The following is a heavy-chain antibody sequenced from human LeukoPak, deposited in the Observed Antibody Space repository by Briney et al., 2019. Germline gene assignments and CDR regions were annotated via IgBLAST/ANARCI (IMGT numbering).Heavy chain of an antibody. CDR3: ARDAGYCTGGSCWYFDH. V-gene: IGHV1-2*02. Sequence: GASVKVSCKASGYTFTDYYMHWVRQAPGQGLEWMGWINLNSGGTNFAQRFQGRVTRTRDTSISTAYMDLSRLISDDTAVYYCARDAGYCTGGSCWYFDHWGQGTLVTVSS. CDR2: INLNSGGT. CDR1: GYTFTDYY. J-gene: IGHJ4*02. D-gene: IGHD2-15*01.